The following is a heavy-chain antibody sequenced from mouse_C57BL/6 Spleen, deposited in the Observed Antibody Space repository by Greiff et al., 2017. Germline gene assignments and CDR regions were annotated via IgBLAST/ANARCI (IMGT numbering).Heavy chain of an antibody. CDR2: IDPSDSYT. Sequence: QVQLQQPGAELVKPGASVKLSCKASGYTFTSYWMQWVKQRPGQGLEWIGEIDPSDSYTNYNHKFKGKATLTVDTSSSTAYMQLSSLTSEDSAVYYCARRHVRGYFDVWGTGTTVTVSS. V-gene: IGHV1-50*01. J-gene: IGHJ1*03. D-gene: IGHD6-1*01. CDR1: GYTFTSYW. CDR3: ARRHVRGYFDV.